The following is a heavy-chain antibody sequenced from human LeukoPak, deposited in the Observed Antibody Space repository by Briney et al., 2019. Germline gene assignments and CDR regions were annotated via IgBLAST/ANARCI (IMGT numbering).Heavy chain of an antibody. V-gene: IGHV3-11*01. D-gene: IGHD3-9*01. CDR3: ARAYYDILTGYFY. Sequence: GGSLRLSCAASGFTFSDYYMSWIRQAPGMGLEWVSYIGSSGSTKYYEDSVKGRVTISRNNAKNSMYLQMNSLRAEDTAVYYCARAYYDILTGYFYWGQGTLVTVSS. CDR1: GFTFSDYY. CDR2: IGSSGSTK. J-gene: IGHJ4*02.